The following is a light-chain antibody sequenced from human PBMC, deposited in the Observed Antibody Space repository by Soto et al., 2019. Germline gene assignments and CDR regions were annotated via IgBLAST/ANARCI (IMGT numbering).Light chain of an antibody. CDR2: AAS. CDR1: QSVDSKY. J-gene: IGKJ5*01. CDR3: QQHGSSPIT. Sequence: IEMTQSPSTLSVYQGERATLSCRASQSVDSKYLAWYQQKPGQAPRILIFAASSRATGIPDRFSGSGSGTDFTLTISRREPEDFAVYYCQQHGSSPITFGQGARLEI. V-gene: IGKV3-20*01.